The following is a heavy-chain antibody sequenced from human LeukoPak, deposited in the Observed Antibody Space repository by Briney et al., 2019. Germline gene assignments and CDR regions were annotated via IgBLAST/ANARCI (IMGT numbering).Heavy chain of an antibody. V-gene: IGHV3-53*01. Sequence: GGSLRLXCAASGFTDSSNYMSWVRRAPGKGLEWVSVIYSGGSTYYADSVKGRFTISRDNSKNTLYLQMNSLRAEDTAVYYCARDQGSVYYDSSGYPYYYYMDVWGKGTTVTVSS. CDR1: GFTDSSNY. CDR3: ARDQGSVYYDSSGYPYYYYMDV. J-gene: IGHJ6*03. D-gene: IGHD3-22*01. CDR2: IYSGGST.